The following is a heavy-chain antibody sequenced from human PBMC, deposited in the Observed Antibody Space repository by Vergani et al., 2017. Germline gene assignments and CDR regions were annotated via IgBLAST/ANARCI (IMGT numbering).Heavy chain of an antibody. CDR3: AKDRYGGLYYFDY. D-gene: IGHD3-16*02. Sequence: EVQLVESGGVVVQPGGSLRLSCAASGFTFDDYTMHWVRQAPGKGLEWVSAISGSGGSTYYADSVKGRFTISRDNSKNTLYLQMNSLRAEDTAVYYCAKDRYGGLYYFDYWGQGTLVTVSS. J-gene: IGHJ4*02. V-gene: IGHV3-23*04. CDR1: GFTFDDYT. CDR2: ISGSGGST.